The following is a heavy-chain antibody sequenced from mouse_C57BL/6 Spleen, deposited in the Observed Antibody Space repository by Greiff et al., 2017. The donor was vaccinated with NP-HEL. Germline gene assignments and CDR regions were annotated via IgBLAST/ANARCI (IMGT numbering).Heavy chain of an antibody. CDR3: ARGHYGSSSYYFDY. J-gene: IGHJ2*01. CDR2: ISSGSSTI. CDR1: GFTFSDYG. V-gene: IGHV5-17*01. D-gene: IGHD1-1*01. Sequence: EVKLVESGGGLVKPGGSLKLSCAASGFTFSDYGMHWVRQAPEKGLEWVAYISSGSSTIYYADTVKGRFTISRDNAKNTLFLQMTSLRSEDTAMYYCARGHYGSSSYYFDYWGQGTTLTVSS.